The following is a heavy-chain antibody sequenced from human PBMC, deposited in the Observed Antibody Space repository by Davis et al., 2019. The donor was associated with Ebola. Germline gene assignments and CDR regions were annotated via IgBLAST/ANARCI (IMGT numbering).Heavy chain of an antibody. Sequence: HTGGSLRLSCAASGFTFSGYWVHWVRQAPGKGPAWVSRISPDGGRTGYADSVKGRFTISRDNAKNTLYLQMNSLKAEDTAVYYCARDFDRVREWGQGTLVTVSS. CDR1: GFTFSGYW. CDR2: ISPDGGRT. CDR3: ARDFDRVRE. J-gene: IGHJ4*02. V-gene: IGHV3-74*01. D-gene: IGHD3-22*01.